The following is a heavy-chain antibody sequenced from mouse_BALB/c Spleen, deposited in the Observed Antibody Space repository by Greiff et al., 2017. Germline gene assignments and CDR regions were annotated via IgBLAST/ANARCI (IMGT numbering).Heavy chain of an antibody. V-gene: IGHV10S3*01. CDR3: VRGEDGNAWAY. CDR2: IRSKSNNYAT. D-gene: IGHD2-1*01. CDR1: GFTFNTNA. Sequence: EVQLVETGGGLVQPKGSLKLSCAASGFTFNTNAMNWVRQAPGKGLEWVARIRSKSNNYATYYADSVKDRFTISRDDSQSMLYLQMNNLKTEDTAMYYCVRGEDGNAWAYWGQGTLVTVSA. J-gene: IGHJ3*01.